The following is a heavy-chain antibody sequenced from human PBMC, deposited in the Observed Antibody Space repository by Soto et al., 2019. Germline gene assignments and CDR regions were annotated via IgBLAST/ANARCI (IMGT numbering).Heavy chain of an antibody. CDR3: ARGHGCDKTILRGMDV. CDR2: INPNSGGT. J-gene: IGHJ6*02. V-gene: IGHV1-2*02. Sequence: ASVKVSCKASGYTFTGYYMHWVRQAPGQGLEWMGWINPNSGGTNSAQKFEGRVTMTRDTSIRTAYMELGRLRSDDTAVYYCARGHGCDKTILRGMDVWGQGTTVTVSS. D-gene: IGHD2-21*01. CDR1: GYTFTGYY.